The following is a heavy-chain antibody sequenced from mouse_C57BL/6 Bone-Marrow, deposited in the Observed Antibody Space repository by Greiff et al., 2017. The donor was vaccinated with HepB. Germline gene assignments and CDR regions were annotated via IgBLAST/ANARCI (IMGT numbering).Heavy chain of an antibody. CDR3: AKNSLLNYYGSSPYAMDY. Sequence: QVQLQQSGPGLVQPSQSLSITCTVSGFSLTSYGVHWVRQSPGKGLEWLGVIWRGGSTDYNAAFMSRLSITKDNSKSQVFFKMNSLQADDTAIYYCAKNSLLNYYGSSPYAMDYWGQGTSVTVSS. D-gene: IGHD1-1*01. V-gene: IGHV2-5*01. J-gene: IGHJ4*01. CDR1: GFSLTSYG. CDR2: IWRGGST.